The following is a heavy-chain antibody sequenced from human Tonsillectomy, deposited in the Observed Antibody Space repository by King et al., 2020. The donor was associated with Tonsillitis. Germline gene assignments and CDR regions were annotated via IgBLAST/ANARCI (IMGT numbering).Heavy chain of an antibody. CDR1: GYSFDTYW. Sequence: QLVQSGAEVKKPGQSLKISCKGSGYSFDTYWIAWVRQMPGKGLEWMGVIYPGDSDTRYNPSFQGKITSSADLSINTAYLQCSSLKDSDTAIYYCARREMAAILPCGPWGQGALVPV. CDR3: ARREMAAILPCGP. D-gene: IGHD5-24*01. CDR2: IYPGDSDT. J-gene: IGHJ5*02. V-gene: IGHV5-51*01.